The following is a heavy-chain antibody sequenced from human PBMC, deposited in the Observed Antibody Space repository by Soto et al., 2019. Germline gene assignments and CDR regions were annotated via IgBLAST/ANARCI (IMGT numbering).Heavy chain of an antibody. CDR3: AKVGSYWWYQYGMDV. Sequence: QVQLVESGGGVVQPGRSLRLSCAASGFTFSSYGMHWVRQAPGKGLEWVAVISYDGSNKYYADSVKGRFTISRDNSKTTLYLHMNSLRAEDTAAYYCAKVGSYWWYQYGMDVWGRGSTVTVSS. J-gene: IGHJ6*02. V-gene: IGHV3-30*18. CDR2: ISYDGSNK. CDR1: GFTFSSYG. D-gene: IGHD2-15*01.